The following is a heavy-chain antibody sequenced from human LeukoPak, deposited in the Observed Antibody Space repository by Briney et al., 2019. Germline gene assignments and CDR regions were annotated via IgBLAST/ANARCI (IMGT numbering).Heavy chain of an antibody. V-gene: IGHV3-7*01. CDR3: ARDNGDY. CDR2: IKEDGSEE. J-gene: IGHJ4*02. Sequence: GGSLRLSCAASGFTFSNYWMNWLRQAPGKGLEWVANIKEDGSEEYYVDSVKGRFTISRDNAKNSLYLQMNSLRAEDTAVYYCARDNGDYWGQGTLVTVSS. CDR1: GFTFSNYW.